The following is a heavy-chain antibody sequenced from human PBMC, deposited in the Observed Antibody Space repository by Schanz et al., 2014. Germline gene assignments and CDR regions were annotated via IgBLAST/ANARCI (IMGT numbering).Heavy chain of an antibody. CDR1: GYNITSND. J-gene: IGHJ4*02. D-gene: IGHD6-19*01. CDR2: ISPYNGNT. CDR3: ARGGYSSGWYDRDIAHFDY. Sequence: QVHLVQSGAEVKKPGASVKVSCKASGYNITSNDVTWVRQATGQGLEWMGWISPYNGNTNYAQKFQGRVTITRDTSASTAYMELSSLRSEDTAVYYCARGGYSSGWYDRDIAHFDYWGQGTLVTVSS. V-gene: IGHV1-8*01.